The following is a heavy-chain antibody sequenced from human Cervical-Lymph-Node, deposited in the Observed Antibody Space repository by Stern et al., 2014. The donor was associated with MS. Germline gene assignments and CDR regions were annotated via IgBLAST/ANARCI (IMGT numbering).Heavy chain of an antibody. CDR3: ARSPATPSGYDRFDY. CDR1: GYLFDDYW. J-gene: IGHJ4*02. CDR2: IFPRDSNT. Sequence: EVQLVESGAEVKKPGESLKISCEASGYLFDDYWIGWVRQMSGRGLELVAIIFPRDSNTRYSPSVQGQVTISADKSISTAHLQWSSRRAADPAIYYCARSPATPSGYDRFDYWGQGALVTVSS. V-gene: IGHV5-51*03. D-gene: IGHD5-12*01.